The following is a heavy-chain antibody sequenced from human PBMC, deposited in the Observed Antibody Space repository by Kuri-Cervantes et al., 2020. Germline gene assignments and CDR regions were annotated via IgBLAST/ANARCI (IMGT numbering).Heavy chain of an antibody. J-gene: IGHJ5*02. D-gene: IGHD2/OR15-2a*01. CDR2: IHYSGST. CDR1: GGSISSFY. V-gene: IGHV4-59*12. Sequence: SETLSLTCTVSGGSISSFYWSWIRQPPGKGLEWIGYIHYSGSTNNSPSLKSRLTISVDTSENQFSLMLTSVTAADTAVYYCARVLPRGFNFPYGSNWLDPWGQGTLVTVSS. CDR3: ARVLPRGFNFPYGSNWLDP.